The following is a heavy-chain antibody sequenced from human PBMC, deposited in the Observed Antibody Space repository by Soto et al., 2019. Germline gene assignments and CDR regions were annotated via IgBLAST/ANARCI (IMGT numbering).Heavy chain of an antibody. V-gene: IGHV1-46*01. CDR3: ARAVDCSGGSCYSTLLYWFDP. CDR2: INPSGGST. D-gene: IGHD2-15*01. Sequence: GASVKVSCKASGYTFTSYYMHWVRQAPGQGLEWMGIINPSGGSTGYAQKFQGRVTMTRDTSTSTVYMELSSLRSGDTAVYYCARAVDCSGGSCYSTLLYWFDPWGQGTLVTVSS. CDR1: GYTFTSYY. J-gene: IGHJ5*02.